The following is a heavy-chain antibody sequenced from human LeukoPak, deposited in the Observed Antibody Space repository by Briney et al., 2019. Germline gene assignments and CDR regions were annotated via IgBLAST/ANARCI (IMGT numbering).Heavy chain of an antibody. CDR2: IYYSGST. J-gene: IGHJ6*02. Sequence: SETLSLTCTVSGGSISSGSYYWSWTRQPPGKGLEWIGYIYYSGSTNYNPSLKSRVTISVDTSKNQFSLKLSSVTAADTAVYYCARDGAVDTAPKLYYYGMDVWGQGTTVTVSS. V-gene: IGHV4-61*01. CDR1: GGSISSGSYY. D-gene: IGHD5-18*01. CDR3: ARDGAVDTAPKLYYYGMDV.